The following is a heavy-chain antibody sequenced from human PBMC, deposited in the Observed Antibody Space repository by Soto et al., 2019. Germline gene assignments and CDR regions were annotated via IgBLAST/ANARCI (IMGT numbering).Heavy chain of an antibody. CDR3: ARLQAAAGDNDLTFDY. Sequence: ASVKVSCKASGYTFTSSGISWVRQMPGKGLEWMGRIDPSDSYTNYSPSFQGHVTISADKSISTAYLQWSSLKASDTAMYYCARLQAAAGDNDLTFDYWGQGTLVTVSS. V-gene: IGHV5-10-1*01. D-gene: IGHD6-13*01. CDR1: GYTFTSSG. J-gene: IGHJ4*02. CDR2: IDPSDSYT.